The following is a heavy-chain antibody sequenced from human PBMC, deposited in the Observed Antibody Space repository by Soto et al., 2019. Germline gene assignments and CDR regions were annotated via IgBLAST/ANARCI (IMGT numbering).Heavy chain of an antibody. J-gene: IGHJ6*03. V-gene: IGHV3-7*01. CDR1: GFTSSSYW. Sequence: GGSLRLSCAASGFTSSSYWMPWVRPAPGKGLEGVANIKQDGSEKYYVDSVKGRFTISRDNAKNSLYLQMNSLRAEDTAVYYCARDPGVLSSGWDYPSNYYMDVWGKGTTVTVSS. CDR3: ARDPGVLSSGWDYPSNYYMDV. D-gene: IGHD6-19*01. CDR2: IKQDGSEK.